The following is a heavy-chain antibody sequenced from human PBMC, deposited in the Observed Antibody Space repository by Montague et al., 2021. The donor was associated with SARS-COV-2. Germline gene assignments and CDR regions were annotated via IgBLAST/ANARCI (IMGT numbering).Heavy chain of an antibody. CDR3: ARDEYNRYWYKY. Sequence: SETLSLTCTVSAGSLSSRSNNWGWIRQPPGMGLQWIGSVDSAGSTSYSPSLKSRVTISLDTSKNQFSLKLSSVTAADTAVYYCARDEYNRYWYKYWGQGALVTVSS. D-gene: IGHD2-8*02. V-gene: IGHV4-39*07. J-gene: IGHJ4*02. CDR1: AGSLSSRSNN. CDR2: VDSAGST.